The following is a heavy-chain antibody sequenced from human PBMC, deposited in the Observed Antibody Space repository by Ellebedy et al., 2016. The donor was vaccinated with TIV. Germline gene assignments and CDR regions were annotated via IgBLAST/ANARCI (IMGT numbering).Heavy chain of an antibody. Sequence: PGGSLRLSCSASGFTFSTYSIHWVRQAPGEGLEYVSTISTNGVTAYYADSVRARFIISRDNSRNSVYVKMSSLRAEDTAVYYCVREGVPRGFDIWGQGTMVTVSS. D-gene: IGHD2-2*01. CDR3: VREGVPRGFDI. J-gene: IGHJ3*02. V-gene: IGHV3-64*05. CDR1: GFTFSTYS. CDR2: ISTNGVTA.